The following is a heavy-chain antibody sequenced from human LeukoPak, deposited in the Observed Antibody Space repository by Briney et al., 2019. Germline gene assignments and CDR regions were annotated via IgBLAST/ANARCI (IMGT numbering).Heavy chain of an antibody. J-gene: IGHJ4*02. CDR3: AKAKAVTIFGVARYYFDY. V-gene: IGHV3-23*01. D-gene: IGHD3-3*01. CDR2: ISGSGGST. Sequence: GGSLRLSCAASGFTFSSYAMSWVRQAPGKGLEWDSAISGSGGSTYYADSVKGRFTISRDNSKNTLYLQMNSLRAEDTAVYYCAKAKAVTIFGVARYYFDYWGQGTLVTVSS. CDR1: GFTFSSYA.